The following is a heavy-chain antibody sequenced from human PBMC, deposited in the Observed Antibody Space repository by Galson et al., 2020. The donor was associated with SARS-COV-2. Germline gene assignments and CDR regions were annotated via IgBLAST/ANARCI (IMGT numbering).Heavy chain of an antibody. CDR3: AKDEIGDV. J-gene: IGHJ6*04. V-gene: IGHV3-23*01. Sequence: GESLKISCAASGFTFDDYAMHWVRQAPGKGLEWVSAISYTGGTTYYADSVKGRFTISRDNSKNTLYLQMSSLRAEDTAVYYCAKDEIGDVWGKGTTVTVSS. D-gene: IGHD3-22*01. CDR1: GFTFDDYA. CDR2: ISYTGGTT.